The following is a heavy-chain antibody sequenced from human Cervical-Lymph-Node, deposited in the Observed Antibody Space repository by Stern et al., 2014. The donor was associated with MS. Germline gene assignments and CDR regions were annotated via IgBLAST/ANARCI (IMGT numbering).Heavy chain of an antibody. CDR1: GDSILNGGFY. CDR2: ISTSGRS. J-gene: IGHJ6*02. D-gene: IGHD1-26*01. Sequence: QVPLQESGPGLLPPSQTLSLTCTVSGDSILNGGFYWNWLRQHPGMRLEWIGYISTSGRSSYNPSLKSRIAISLDTSKSQFSLNLRSVSVADTAVYYCARGEGTTYEYYYGLDVWGQGTTVTVSS. CDR3: ARGEGTTYEYYYGLDV. V-gene: IGHV4-31*03.